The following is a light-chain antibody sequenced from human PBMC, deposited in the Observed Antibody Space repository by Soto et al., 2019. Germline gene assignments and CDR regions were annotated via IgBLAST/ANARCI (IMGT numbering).Light chain of an antibody. Sequence: QSVLTQPPSVSGAPGQRVNISCAGSSSNSGAGYDVHWYQQVPGTAPKVLIHNNNNRPSGVPDRFSDSKSGTSASLTITDLQDEDEADYYCQSYVNSPYGSVIFGGGTKLTVL. V-gene: IGLV1-40*01. CDR1: SSNSGAGYD. J-gene: IGLJ2*01. CDR2: NNN. CDR3: QSYVNSPYGSVI.